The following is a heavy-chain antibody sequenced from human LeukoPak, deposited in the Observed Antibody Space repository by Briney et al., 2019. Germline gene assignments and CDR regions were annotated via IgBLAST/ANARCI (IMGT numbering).Heavy chain of an antibody. D-gene: IGHD3-10*01. Sequence: PGGSLRLSCAASGFTFSPHYMDWVRQSPGQGLEWVGLIRNEANGYTTVYAASVKGRFTISRDDSKNSLYLQMDSLKTEDTAVYYCGDLGSAGTDHWGQGTLVTVSS. V-gene: IGHV3-72*01. J-gene: IGHJ4*02. CDR3: GDLGSAGTDH. CDR1: GFTFSPHY. CDR2: IRNEANGYTT.